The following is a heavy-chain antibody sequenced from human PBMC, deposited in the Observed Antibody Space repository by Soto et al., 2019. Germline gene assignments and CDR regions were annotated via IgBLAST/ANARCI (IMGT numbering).Heavy chain of an antibody. CDR3: AREGQGFDY. CDR1: GGSIRSGGYS. Sequence: PSETLSLTCAVSGGSIRSGGYSWSWIRQPPGKGLEWIGYIYHSGSTYYNPSLKSRVTISVDRSKNQFSLKLSSVTAADTAVYYCAREGQGFDYWGQGTLVTVSS. CDR2: IYHSGST. J-gene: IGHJ4*02. V-gene: IGHV4-30-2*01.